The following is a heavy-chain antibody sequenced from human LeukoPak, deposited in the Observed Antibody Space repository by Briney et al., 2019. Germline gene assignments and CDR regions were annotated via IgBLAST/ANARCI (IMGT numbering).Heavy chain of an antibody. CDR2: IYHSGST. CDR3: ARGTLNSDDAFDI. D-gene: IGHD4-23*01. Sequence: TLSLTCAVSGGSISSGGYSWSWIRQPPGTGLEWIGYIYHSGSTYYNPSLKSRVTISVDRSKNQFSLKLSSVTAADTAVYYCARGTLNSDDAFDIWGQGTMVTVSS. CDR1: GGSISSGGYS. J-gene: IGHJ3*02. V-gene: IGHV4-30-2*01.